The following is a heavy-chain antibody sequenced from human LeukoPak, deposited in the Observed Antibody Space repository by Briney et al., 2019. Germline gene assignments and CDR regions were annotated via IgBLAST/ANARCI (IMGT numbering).Heavy chain of an antibody. V-gene: IGHV3-33*01. J-gene: IGHJ4*03. CDR2: IWFDGSNK. Sequence: GRSLRLSCTASGFAFNTQGMHWVRQAPGKGLEWVAVIWFDGSNKYYADSVKGRFTVSRDNSKNTLYLQMDSLRAEDTAVYYCARDLRKGSYFDLWGQGTLVTVSS. D-gene: IGHD1-14*01. CDR1: GFAFNTQG. CDR3: ARDLRKGSYFDL.